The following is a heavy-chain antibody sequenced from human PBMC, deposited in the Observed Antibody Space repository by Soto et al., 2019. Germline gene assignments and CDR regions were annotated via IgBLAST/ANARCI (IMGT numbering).Heavy chain of an antibody. V-gene: IGHV1-2*02. Sequence: ASVKVSCKASGYTFSGYYMHWVRQAPGQGLEWMGWINPXXXDXNXAXQXXXXVTMTRDTSTSTAYMELSRLGSDDTAVYYCAKDTQYGDYGYYFDFWGQGTLVTVSS. D-gene: IGHD4-17*01. CDR1: GYTFSGYY. J-gene: IGHJ4*02. CDR2: INPXXXDX. CDR3: AKDTQYGDYGYYFDF.